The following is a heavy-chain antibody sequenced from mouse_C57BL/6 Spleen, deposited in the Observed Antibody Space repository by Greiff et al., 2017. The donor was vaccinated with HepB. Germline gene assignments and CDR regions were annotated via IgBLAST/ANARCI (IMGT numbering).Heavy chain of an antibody. CDR2: INPSTGGT. Sequence: EVQLVESGPELVKPGASVKISCKASGYSFTGYYMNWVKQSPEKSLEWIGEINPSTGGTTYNQKFKAKATLTVDKSSSTAYMQLKSLTSEDSAVYYCARDTMITTKKRVYFDYWGQGTTLTVSS. J-gene: IGHJ2*01. CDR1: GYSFTGYY. CDR3: ARDTMITTKKRVYFDY. V-gene: IGHV1-42*01. D-gene: IGHD2-4*01.